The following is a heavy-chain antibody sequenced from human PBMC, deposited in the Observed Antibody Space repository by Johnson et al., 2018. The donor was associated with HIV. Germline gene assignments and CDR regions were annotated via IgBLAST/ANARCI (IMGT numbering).Heavy chain of an antibody. CDR3: AGRELDAFDI. J-gene: IGHJ3*02. CDR2: IKSKTDGGTT. CDR1: GFTFSSYA. Sequence: VQLVESGGGVVQPGRSLRLSCAASGFTFSSYAMHWVRQAPGQGLEWVGRIKSKTDGGTTDYAAPVKGRFTISRDDSKNTLYLQMNSLRAEDTAVYYCAGRELDAFDIWGQGTMVTVSS. V-gene: IGHV3-15*01. D-gene: IGHD1-26*01.